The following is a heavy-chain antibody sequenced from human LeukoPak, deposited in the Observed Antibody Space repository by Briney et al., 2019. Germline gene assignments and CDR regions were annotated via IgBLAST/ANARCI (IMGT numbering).Heavy chain of an antibody. CDR3: ARRYGSGSSGTFDY. CDR2: IYYSGST. D-gene: IGHD3-10*01. V-gene: IGHV4-59*01. J-gene: IGHJ4*02. CDR1: GGSISSYY. Sequence: SETLSLTCTVSGGSISSYYWSWIRQPPGKGLEWIGYIYYSGSTNYNPSLKSRVTISVDTSKNQFSLKLSSVTAADTAVYYCARRYGSGSSGTFDYWGQGTLVTVSS.